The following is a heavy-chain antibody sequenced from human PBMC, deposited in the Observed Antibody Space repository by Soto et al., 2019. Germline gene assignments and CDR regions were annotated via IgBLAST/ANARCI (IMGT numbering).Heavy chain of an antibody. CDR2: ISSNGGTT. J-gene: IGHJ4*02. D-gene: IGHD1-7*01. CDR3: VRRVSGNYDY. Sequence: EVQLAESGGGMVQPGGSLRLSCVASGFTFSSYDMHWVRQAPGKGLEYVSSISSNGGTTYYGNSVKGRFTISRDNSKNTRYLPMGRRRAEDMAVYYRVRRVSGNYDYWGQGTLVTVSS. V-gene: IGHV3-64*01. CDR1: GFTFSSYD.